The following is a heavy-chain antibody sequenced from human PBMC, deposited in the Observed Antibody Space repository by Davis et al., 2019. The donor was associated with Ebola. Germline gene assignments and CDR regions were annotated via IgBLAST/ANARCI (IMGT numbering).Heavy chain of an antibody. CDR3: AREGLFKWNYDH. CDR2: IIPILGIA. V-gene: IGHV1-69*04. D-gene: IGHD1-7*01. Sequence: SVKVSCKASGGTFSSYTISWVRQAPGQGLEWMGRIIPILGIANYAQKFQGRVTITADKSTSTAYMELSSLRSEDTAVYYCAREGLFKWNYDHWGQGTLVTVSS. CDR1: GGTFSSYT. J-gene: IGHJ5*02.